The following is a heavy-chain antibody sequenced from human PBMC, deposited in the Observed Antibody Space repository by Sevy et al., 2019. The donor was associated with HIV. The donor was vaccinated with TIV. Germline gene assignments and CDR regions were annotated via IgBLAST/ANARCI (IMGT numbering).Heavy chain of an antibody. V-gene: IGHV3-9*03. Sequence: GGSLRLSCAASGFNFDDYAMHWVRQAPGKGLEWVSGISWNSGSIGYADSVKGRFTISRDNAKKSLFLQMNSLRTEDMAFYYCAKGLGLYYYYAMDVWGQGTTVTVS. J-gene: IGHJ6*02. CDR1: GFNFDDYA. CDR2: ISWNSGSI. CDR3: AKGLGLYYYYAMDV.